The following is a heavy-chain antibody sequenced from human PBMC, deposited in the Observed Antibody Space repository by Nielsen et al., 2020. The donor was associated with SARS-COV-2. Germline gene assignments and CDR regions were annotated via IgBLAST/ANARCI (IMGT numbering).Heavy chain of an antibody. CDR2: INAGNGNT. V-gene: IGHV1/OR15-3*02. J-gene: IGHJ6*03. Sequence: WVRQAPGQRLEWMGWINAGNGNTKYSQKFQGRITMTEDTSADTAYMELSSPRSEDTALYYCATGRPRVVARGYYFYYMDVWGKGTSVTVSS. CDR3: ATGRPRVVARGYYFYYMDV. D-gene: IGHD2-2*01.